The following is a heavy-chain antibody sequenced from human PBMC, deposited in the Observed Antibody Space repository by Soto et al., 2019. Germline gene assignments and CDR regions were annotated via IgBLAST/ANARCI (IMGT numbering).Heavy chain of an antibody. CDR2: ISGGGGTT. Sequence: PGGSLRLSCAASGFTFSNYAMSWVRQAPGKGLEWGVGISGGGGTTYYADSVKGRFTISRDNSKNTLYLQMNSLRAEDTAVYYCAKVTDNGAFPRVLDYWGQGTLVTVSS. J-gene: IGHJ4*02. CDR1: GFTFSNYA. CDR3: AKVTDNGAFPRVLDY. D-gene: IGHD4-17*01. V-gene: IGHV3-23*01.